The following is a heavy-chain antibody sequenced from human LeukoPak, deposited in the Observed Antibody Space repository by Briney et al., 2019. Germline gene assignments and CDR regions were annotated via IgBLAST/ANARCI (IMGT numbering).Heavy chain of an antibody. V-gene: IGHV3-30-3*01. Sequence: PGGSLRLSCAASGFTFSSYAMHWVRQAPGKGLEWVVVISYDGSNKYYADSVKGRFTISRDNSKNTLYLQMNSLRAEDTAVYYCARDSAYLEWLADYWGQGTLVTVSS. CDR3: ARDSAYLEWLADY. D-gene: IGHD3-3*01. CDR2: ISYDGSNK. J-gene: IGHJ4*02. CDR1: GFTFSSYA.